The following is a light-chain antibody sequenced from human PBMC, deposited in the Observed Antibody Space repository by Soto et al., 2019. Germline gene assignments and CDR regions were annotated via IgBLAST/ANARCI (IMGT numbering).Light chain of an antibody. CDR2: AAS. CDR3: LEYNSYLIYT. J-gene: IGKJ2*01. CDR1: QGISSY. V-gene: IGKV1-8*01. Sequence: AIRMTQSPSSLSASTGDRVTITCRASQGISSYLAWYQQKPGKAPKLLIYAASTLQSGVPSRFSGSGSGTDFTLTISCLQSEDFATYYCLEYNSYLIYTFGQGTKVEIK.